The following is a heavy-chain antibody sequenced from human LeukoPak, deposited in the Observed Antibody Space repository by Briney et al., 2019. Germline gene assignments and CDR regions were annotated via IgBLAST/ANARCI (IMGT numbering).Heavy chain of an antibody. CDR1: GGTFSSYA. D-gene: IGHD2-21*02. Sequence: SVKVSCKASGGTFSSYAISWVRQAPGQGLEWMGRIIPILGIANYAQKFQGRVTITADKSTSTAYMELSSLRPEDTAVYYCARDEVPIHPLTANFDYWGQGTLVTVSS. CDR2: IIPILGIA. CDR3: ARDEVPIHPLTANFDY. J-gene: IGHJ4*02. V-gene: IGHV1-69*04.